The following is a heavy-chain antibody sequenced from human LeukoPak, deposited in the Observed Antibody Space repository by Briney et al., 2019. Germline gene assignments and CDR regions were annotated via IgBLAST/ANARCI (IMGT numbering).Heavy chain of an antibody. D-gene: IGHD6-19*01. J-gene: IGHJ4*02. CDR2: ISSSSSFK. V-gene: IGHV3-21*01. Sequence: GGSLRLSCAASGFTFSSYSMNWVRQAPGKGLEWVSSISSSSSFKYYADSVKGRFTISRDNAKNSLYLQMNSLRADDTAVYYCVFRSTSAVAGTFDYWGQGTLVTVSS. CDR1: GFTFSSYS. CDR3: VFRSTSAVAGTFDY.